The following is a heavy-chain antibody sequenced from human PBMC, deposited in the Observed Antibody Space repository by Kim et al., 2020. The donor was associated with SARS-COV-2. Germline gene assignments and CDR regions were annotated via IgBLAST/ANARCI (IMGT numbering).Heavy chain of an antibody. D-gene: IGHD3-3*01. V-gene: IGHV1-24*01. Sequence: YERKFQGQGTMTEDTSTDTAYLELSSLRSEDTAVYYCATGSPFGVGWFDPWGQGTLVTVSS. J-gene: IGHJ5*02. CDR3: ATGSPFGVGWFDP.